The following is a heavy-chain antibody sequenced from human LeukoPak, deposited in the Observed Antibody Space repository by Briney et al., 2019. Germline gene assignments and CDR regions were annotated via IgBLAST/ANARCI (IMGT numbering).Heavy chain of an antibody. J-gene: IGHJ4*02. CDR3: ARESISAPDAPRIAVAGTDHY. CDR2: ISYDGSNK. CDR1: GFTFSSYA. Sequence: PGGSLRLPCAASGFTFSSYAMHWVRQAPGKGLEWVAVISYDGSNKYYADSVKGRFTISRDNSKNTLYLQMNSLRAEDTAVYYCARESISAPDAPRIAVAGTDHYWGQGTLVTVSS. D-gene: IGHD6-19*01. V-gene: IGHV3-30-3*01.